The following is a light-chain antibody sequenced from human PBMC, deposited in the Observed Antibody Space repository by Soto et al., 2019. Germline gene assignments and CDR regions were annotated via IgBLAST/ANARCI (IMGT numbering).Light chain of an antibody. CDR3: QQYNSYSIT. Sequence: DIQMTQSPSTLSASVGDRVTITCRASQSISYWLAWYQQKPGKAPTVLIYKASTLESGVPSRFSGSGSGTEFTLTISSLQPDDFATYYCQQYNSYSITFGGGTKVEIQ. CDR2: KAS. J-gene: IGKJ4*01. CDR1: QSISYW. V-gene: IGKV1-5*03.